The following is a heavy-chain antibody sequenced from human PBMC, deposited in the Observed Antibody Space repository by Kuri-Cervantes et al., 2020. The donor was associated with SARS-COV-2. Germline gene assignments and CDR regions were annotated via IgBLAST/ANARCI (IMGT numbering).Heavy chain of an antibody. D-gene: IGHD3-3*01. CDR2: IRYDDSRK. V-gene: IGHV3-30*02. Sequence: LSLTCAASGFVFSSYGMHWVRQAPGKGLEWVAFIRYDDSRKYYVPSVEGRFTISRDNSKNSLYLEMNSLRPEDTAVYYCAKVETANLDYWGQGTLVTVSS. J-gene: IGHJ4*02. CDR3: AKVETANLDY. CDR1: GFVFSSYG.